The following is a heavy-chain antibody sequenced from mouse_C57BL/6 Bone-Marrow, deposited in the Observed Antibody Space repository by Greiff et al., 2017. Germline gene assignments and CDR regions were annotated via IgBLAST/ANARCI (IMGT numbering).Heavy chain of an antibody. J-gene: IGHJ4*01. CDR2: ISDGGSYT. CDR1: GFTFSSYA. Sequence: DVHLVESGGGLVKPGGSLKLSCAASGFTFSSYAMSWVRQTPEKRLEWVATISDGGSYTYYPDNVKGRFTISRDNAKNNLYLQMSHLKSEDTAMYYCAGDLPAAMDYWGQGTSVTVSS. CDR3: AGDLPAAMDY. D-gene: IGHD2-1*01. V-gene: IGHV5-4*01.